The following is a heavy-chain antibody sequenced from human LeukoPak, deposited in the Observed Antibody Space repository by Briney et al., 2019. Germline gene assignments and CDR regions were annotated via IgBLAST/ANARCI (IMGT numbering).Heavy chain of an antibody. D-gene: IGHD5-12*01. V-gene: IGHV3-74*03. CDR3: AREGRVSGYDFDC. Sequence: PGGSLRLACPAAGFTFSSYWMQWVRQAPGKGLVWVSRINSDGSSITYADSVKGRFTISRDNAQNPLYLQMNSLRVEDTAVYYCAREGRVSGYDFDCWGQGTLVTVSS. J-gene: IGHJ4*02. CDR2: INSDGSSI. CDR1: GFTFSSYW.